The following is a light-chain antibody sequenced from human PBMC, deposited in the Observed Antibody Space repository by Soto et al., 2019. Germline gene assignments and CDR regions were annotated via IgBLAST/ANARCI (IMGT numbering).Light chain of an antibody. CDR2: EVS. J-gene: IGLJ1*01. CDR3: GSYTSSSPYV. V-gene: IGLV2-14*01. Sequence: QSALTQPASVSGSPGQSITISCTGTSSDVGGYNYVSWYQQHPGKAPKLMIYEVSNRPSGVSNRFSGSKSGNTASLTISGLQAEDEAEYYCGSYTSSSPYVFGTGTKVTVL. CDR1: SSDVGGYNY.